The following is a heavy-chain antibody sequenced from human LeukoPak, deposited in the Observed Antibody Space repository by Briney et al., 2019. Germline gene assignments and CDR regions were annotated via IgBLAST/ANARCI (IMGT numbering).Heavy chain of an antibody. J-gene: IGHJ5*02. V-gene: IGHV4-34*01. CDR1: GGSFSGYY. CDR3: ARETSVSTRFDP. Sequence: SETLSLTCAVYGGSFSGYYWSWIRQPPGKGLEWIGEINHSGSTNYNPSLKSRVTISVDTSKNQFSLKLSSVTAADTAVYYCARETSVSTRFDPWGQGTLVTVSS. D-gene: IGHD4-11*01. CDR2: INHSGST.